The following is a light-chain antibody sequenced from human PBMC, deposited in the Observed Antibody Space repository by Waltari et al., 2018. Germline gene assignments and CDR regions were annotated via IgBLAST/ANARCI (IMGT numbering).Light chain of an antibody. Sequence: QSVLTQPPSTSGTPGQRVTISCSGSSSNIGTNFVYWYQQLPGTAPKLLIFKDNQRPSGVPYRFSYSRSGTSASLAISGLRSEDEADYYCAAWDDSLSRLVFGGGTKLTVL. J-gene: IGLJ3*02. CDR2: KDN. CDR3: AAWDDSLSRLV. V-gene: IGLV1-47*01. CDR1: SSNIGTNF.